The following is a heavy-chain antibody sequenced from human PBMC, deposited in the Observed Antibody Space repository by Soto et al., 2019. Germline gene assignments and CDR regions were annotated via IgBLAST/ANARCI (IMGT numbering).Heavy chain of an antibody. Sequence: ASVKVSCKASGGTFSSYAISWVRQARGQGLEWMGGIIPIFGTANYAQKFHGRVTITADESTSTAYMELSSLRSEDTAVYYCASSAPYCSGGSCYSQHGWFDPWGQGTLVTVSS. J-gene: IGHJ5*02. D-gene: IGHD2-15*01. CDR3: ASSAPYCSGGSCYSQHGWFDP. CDR2: IIPIFGTA. V-gene: IGHV1-69*13. CDR1: GGTFSSYA.